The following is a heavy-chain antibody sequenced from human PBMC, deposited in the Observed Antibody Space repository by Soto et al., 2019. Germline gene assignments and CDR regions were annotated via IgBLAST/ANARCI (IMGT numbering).Heavy chain of an antibody. D-gene: IGHD2-15*01. J-gene: IGHJ6*02. Sequence: QVQLVQSGAEVKKPGASVKVSCKASGYTFTSYAMHWVRQAPGQRLEWMGWINAGNGNTKYSQKFQGRVTITMDTSARTAYMDLSSLRSEDTAVYYCARGLAAYCSGGSCYSNGMDVWGQGTTVTGSS. CDR1: GYTFTSYA. CDR3: ARGLAAYCSGGSCYSNGMDV. V-gene: IGHV1-3*01. CDR2: INAGNGNT.